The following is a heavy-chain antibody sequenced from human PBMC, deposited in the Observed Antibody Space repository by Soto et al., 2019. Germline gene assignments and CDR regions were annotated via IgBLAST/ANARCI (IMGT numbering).Heavy chain of an antibody. V-gene: IGHV3-33*08. Sequence: GGSLRLSCAASGFTVSSNYMSWVRQAPGKGLEWVAVIWYDGSNKYYADSVKGRFTISRDNSKNTLYLQMNSLRAEDTAVYYCARARSGDFWSGYYTEDYYYYGMDVWGQGTTVTVSS. CDR3: ARARSGDFWSGYYTEDYYYYGMDV. J-gene: IGHJ6*02. CDR1: GFTVSSNY. CDR2: IWYDGSNK. D-gene: IGHD3-3*01.